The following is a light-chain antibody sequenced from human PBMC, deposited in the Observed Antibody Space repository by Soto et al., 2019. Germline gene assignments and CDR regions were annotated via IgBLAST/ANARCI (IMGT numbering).Light chain of an antibody. CDR1: QSLLYSSSNRNY. J-gene: IGKJ4*01. CDR2: WAS. Sequence: DIVMTQSPDSLGVSLGERATINCKSSQSLLYSSSNRNYLAWYQQKPGQPPKLLIYWASTRASGVPGRFSGSGSGTDFTLTINSLQAEDVAVYYCQQYDNWPITFGGGTKVEIK. V-gene: IGKV4-1*01. CDR3: QQYDNWPIT.